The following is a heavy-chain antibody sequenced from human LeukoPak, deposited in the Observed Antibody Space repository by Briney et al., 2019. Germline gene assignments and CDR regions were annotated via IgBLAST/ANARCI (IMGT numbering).Heavy chain of an antibody. Sequence: GGSLKLSCAASGLTFSSYWMRWVRQAPGKGLEWVANIKRDGSEKYYVDSVKGRFTISRDNAKNFLYVQMNNLRAEDTALYYCAKGTQRGNSGWGYFIDYWGQGTLVTVSS. D-gene: IGHD3-10*01. CDR1: GLTFSSYW. J-gene: IGHJ4*02. CDR2: IKRDGSEK. CDR3: AKGTQRGNSGWGYFIDY. V-gene: IGHV3-7*03.